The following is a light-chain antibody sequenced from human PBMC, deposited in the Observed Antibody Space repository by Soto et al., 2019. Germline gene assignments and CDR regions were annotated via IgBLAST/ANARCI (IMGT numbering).Light chain of an antibody. Sequence: EIVLTQSPGTLSLXPGEXXXXSXRASQSVSSSYLAWYQQKPGQAPRPLIYGASSRAIGIPDRFSGSGSGTDFTLTISRLEPEDFAVYYCQQYGSPPCTFGQGTKVEIK. V-gene: IGKV3-20*01. J-gene: IGKJ1*01. CDR2: GAS. CDR3: QQYGSPPCT. CDR1: QSVSSSY.